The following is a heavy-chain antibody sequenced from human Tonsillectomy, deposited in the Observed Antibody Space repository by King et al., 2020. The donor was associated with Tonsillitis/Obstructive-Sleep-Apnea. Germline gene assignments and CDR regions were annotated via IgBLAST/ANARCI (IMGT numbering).Heavy chain of an antibody. CDR3: ARGLPSSYSYGPYNYYYMDV. D-gene: IGHD5-18*01. CDR2: ISSSSSTI. V-gene: IGHV3-48*02. CDR1: GFTFSSYT. Sequence: VQLVESGGGLVQPGGSLRLSCAASGFTFSSYTMNWVRQAPGKGLEWVSNISSSSSTIYYADSVKVRFTMSGDNAKNSLYLQMNSLRDEDTAVYYCARGLPSSYSYGPYNYYYMDVWGKGTTVTVSS. J-gene: IGHJ6*03.